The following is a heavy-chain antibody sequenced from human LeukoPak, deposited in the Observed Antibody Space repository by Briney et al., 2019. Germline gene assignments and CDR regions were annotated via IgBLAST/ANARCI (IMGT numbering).Heavy chain of an antibody. J-gene: IGHJ4*02. D-gene: IGHD2-15*01. CDR3: ARDDGYCSGGSCYDY. V-gene: IGHV5-51*01. CDR2: IYPGDSDT. Sequence: GESLKVSCKGSGYSFTSYWIGWVRQMPGKGLEWLGIIYPGDSDTRYSPSFQGQVTISADKSISTAYLQWSSLKASDTAMYYCARDDGYCSGGSCYDYWGQGTLVTVSS. CDR1: GYSFTSYW.